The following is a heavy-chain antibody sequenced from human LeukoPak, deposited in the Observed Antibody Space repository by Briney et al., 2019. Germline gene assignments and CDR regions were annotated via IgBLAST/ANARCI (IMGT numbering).Heavy chain of an antibody. Sequence: GESLKISCKGSRYTFTTYWIGWVRQMPGKGLEWMGIIYPGESDTRYSPSFQGQVTISADKSINIAYLQWSSLKASGTAMYYCARHWLRGEYYYGMDVWGQGTTVTVAS. CDR3: ARHWLRGEYYYGMDV. D-gene: IGHD3-10*01. V-gene: IGHV5-51*01. J-gene: IGHJ6*02. CDR1: RYTFTTYW. CDR2: IYPGESDT.